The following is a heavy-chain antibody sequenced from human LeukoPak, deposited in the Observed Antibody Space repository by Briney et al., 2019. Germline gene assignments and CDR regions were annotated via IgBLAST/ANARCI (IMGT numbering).Heavy chain of an antibody. Sequence: GASVKVSCKASGYTFTSYYMHWVRQAPGQGLEWMGIINPSGGSTSYAQKFQGRVTITADKSTSTAYMELSSLRSEDTAVYYCATKEVPRTYYYYGMDVWGQGTTVTVSS. J-gene: IGHJ6*02. V-gene: IGHV1-46*01. D-gene: IGHD1/OR15-1a*01. CDR1: GYTFTSYY. CDR3: ATKEVPRTYYYYGMDV. CDR2: INPSGGST.